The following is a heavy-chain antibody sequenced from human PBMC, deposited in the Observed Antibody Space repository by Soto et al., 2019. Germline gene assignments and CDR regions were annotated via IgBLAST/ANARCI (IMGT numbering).Heavy chain of an antibody. V-gene: IGHV1-58*01. J-gene: IGHJ6*02. CDR1: GFTFTSSA. Sequence: GASVKVSCKASGFTFTSSAVQWVRQARGQRLEWIGWIIVVIGNTNYAQKFQGRVTITTDESTSTAYMELSSLRSEDTAVYYCARGITMVLEDYYYYGMDVWGQGTTVTVSS. D-gene: IGHD3-10*01. CDR2: IIVVIGNT. CDR3: ARGITMVLEDYYYYGMDV.